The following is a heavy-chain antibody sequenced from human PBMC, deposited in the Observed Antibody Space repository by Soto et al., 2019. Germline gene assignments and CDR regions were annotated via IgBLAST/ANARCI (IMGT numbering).Heavy chain of an antibody. CDR2: IYYSGST. CDR1: GGSISSSSYY. CDR3: ARLEGKLWPPSYFDY. V-gene: IGHV4-39*01. D-gene: IGHD5-18*01. J-gene: IGHJ4*02. Sequence: PSETLCLTCTVSGGSISSSSYYWGWIRQPPGKGLEWIGSIYYSGSTYCNPSLKSRVTISVDTSKNQFSLNLSSVIAADTAVYYCARLEGKLWPPSYFDYWGQGTLVTVSS.